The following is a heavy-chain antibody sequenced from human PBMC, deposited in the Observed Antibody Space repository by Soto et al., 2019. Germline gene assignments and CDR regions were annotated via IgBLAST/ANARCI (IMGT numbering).Heavy chain of an antibody. CDR2: INPGNGDT. J-gene: IGHJ3*02. V-gene: IGHV1-3*01. CDR1: GYSFTVYY. Sequence: ASLKVSCKASGYSFTVYYIHWLRQAPGQSLEWMGWINPGNGDTKYSQKLQGRVTITRDTSASTAYMDLGSLRSGDTAIYFCARGPSFGGFDIWGQGTVAIVSS. D-gene: IGHD1-26*01. CDR3: ARGPSFGGFDI.